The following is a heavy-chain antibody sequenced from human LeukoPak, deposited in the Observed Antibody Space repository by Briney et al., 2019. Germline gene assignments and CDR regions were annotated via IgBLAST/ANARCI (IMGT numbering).Heavy chain of an antibody. J-gene: IGHJ4*02. CDR1: GFTVSSNY. CDR2: IDYSGNS. CDR3: AKTTGSTTSWYWREFDY. V-gene: IGHV4-59*05. D-gene: IGHD6-13*01. Sequence: GSLRLSCAASGFTVSSNYMSWVRQAPGKGLEWIGSIDYSGNSHLNPSLKSRVTISVDTSKNHFSLKLSSVTAADTAVYYCAKTTGSTTSWYWREFDYWGQGTLVTVSS.